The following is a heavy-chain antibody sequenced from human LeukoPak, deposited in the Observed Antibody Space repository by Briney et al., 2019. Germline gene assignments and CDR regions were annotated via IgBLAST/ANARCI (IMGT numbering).Heavy chain of an antibody. CDR3: ARSGWSYNWFDP. Sequence: GGSLRLSCAASGFTFNTYAMNWVRQAPGKGLEWVSDISGTGGSTYYADSVKGRFTISRDNSKNTLYLQMNSLRAEDTAVHYCARSGWSYNWFDPWGQGTLVTVSS. CDR2: ISGTGGST. J-gene: IGHJ5*02. CDR1: GFTFNTYA. V-gene: IGHV3-23*01. D-gene: IGHD6-19*01.